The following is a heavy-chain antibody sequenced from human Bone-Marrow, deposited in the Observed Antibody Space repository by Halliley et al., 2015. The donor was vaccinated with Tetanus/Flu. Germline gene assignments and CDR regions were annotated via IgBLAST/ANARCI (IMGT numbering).Heavy chain of an antibody. V-gene: IGHV3-48*02. Sequence: YISGSGSTIHYADSVRGRFIISRDNAKNSLYLQMNSLRDEDTAVYHCARGLSIYRSGWHFDYWGQGALATVSS. CDR3: ARGLSIYRSGWHFDY. CDR2: ISGSGSTI. D-gene: IGHD6-19*01. J-gene: IGHJ4*02.